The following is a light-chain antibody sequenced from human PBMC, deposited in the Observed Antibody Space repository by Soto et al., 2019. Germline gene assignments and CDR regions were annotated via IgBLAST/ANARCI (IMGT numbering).Light chain of an antibody. CDR1: QSVGSNY. Sequence: EIVLTQSPDPLSLSPGERATLSSRGSQSVGSNYLAWYQQKPGQAPRIXMYDASGRESGIPDMFSGSGAGTEFTLTISRLEPEDFEVYYCQQYGSFSITFGQGTRLEIK. CDR2: DAS. CDR3: QQYGSFSIT. V-gene: IGKV3-20*01. J-gene: IGKJ5*01.